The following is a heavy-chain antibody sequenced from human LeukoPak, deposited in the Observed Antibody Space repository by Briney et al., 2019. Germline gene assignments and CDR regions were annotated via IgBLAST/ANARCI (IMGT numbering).Heavy chain of an antibody. CDR2: IKQDGSEK. CDR3: ARDWRITIFGVAYYYGMDV. CDR1: RFTFSSYW. J-gene: IGHJ6*02. D-gene: IGHD3-3*01. Sequence: GGSLRLSCAASRFTFSSYWMSWVHQAPGKGLEWVANIKQDGSEKYYVDSVKGRFTISRDNAKNSLYLQMNSLRAEDTAVYYCARDWRITIFGVAYYYGMDVWGQGTTVTVSS. V-gene: IGHV3-7*01.